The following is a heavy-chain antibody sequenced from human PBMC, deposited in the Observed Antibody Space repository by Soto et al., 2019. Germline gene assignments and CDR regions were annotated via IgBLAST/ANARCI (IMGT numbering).Heavy chain of an antibody. J-gene: IGHJ4*02. Sequence: QVQLVQPGAEVKKPGASVKFSCKASGYIFTNFYIHWVRQAPGQGLEWIGIINPNGGSTNYAQNCQGRVTMTRDTSTSTVYMDLSSLRSEDTAVYYCTRGLASGDYWGQGTRITVSS. V-gene: IGHV1-46*03. CDR1: GYIFTNFY. CDR3: TRGLASGDY. D-gene: IGHD6-6*01. CDR2: INPNGGST.